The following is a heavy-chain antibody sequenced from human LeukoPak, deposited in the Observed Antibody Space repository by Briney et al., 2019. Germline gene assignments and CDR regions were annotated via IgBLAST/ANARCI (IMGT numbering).Heavy chain of an antibody. CDR3: ARGGGTTPSLAYYYYYYGMDV. CDR2: MNPNSVNT. CDR1: GYTFTSYD. D-gene: IGHD1-1*01. Sequence: ASVKVPCKASGYTFTSYDSNCVRQATGQGREWIGWMNPNSVNTGYAQKFQGRVTMTRNTSIITAYMELTTLRSEDPAVYYCARGGGTTPSLAYYYYYYGMDVWGQGTTVTVSS. V-gene: IGHV1-8*01. J-gene: IGHJ6*02.